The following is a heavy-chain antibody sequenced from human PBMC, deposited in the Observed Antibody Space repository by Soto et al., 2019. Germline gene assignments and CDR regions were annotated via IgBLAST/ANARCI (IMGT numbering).Heavy chain of an antibody. CDR3: ARRIRYYIAARQNWLDP. CDR2: INHSGST. D-gene: IGHD6-6*01. J-gene: IGHJ5*02. CDR1: GGSFSGYY. Sequence: PSETLSLTCAVYGGSFSGYYWSWIRQPPGKGLEWIGEINHSGSTNYNPSLKSRVTISVDTSKNQFSLKLSSVTAADTAVYYCARRIRYYIAARQNWLDPWGQGTLVTVSA. V-gene: IGHV4-34*01.